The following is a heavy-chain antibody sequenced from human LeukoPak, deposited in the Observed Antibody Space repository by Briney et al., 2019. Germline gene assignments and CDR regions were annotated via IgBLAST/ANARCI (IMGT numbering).Heavy chain of an antibody. V-gene: IGHV1-2*02. J-gene: IGHJ4*02. Sequence: ASVKVSCKASGYTLTGYYMHWVRQAPGQGLEWMGWINPNSGRTNYAQKFQGRVTMTRDTSISTAYMELSRLRSDDTAAYYCARSQRITMVRGVIIYDYWGQGTLVTVSS. CDR3: ARSQRITMVRGVIIYDY. CDR2: INPNSGRT. D-gene: IGHD3-10*01. CDR1: GYTLTGYY.